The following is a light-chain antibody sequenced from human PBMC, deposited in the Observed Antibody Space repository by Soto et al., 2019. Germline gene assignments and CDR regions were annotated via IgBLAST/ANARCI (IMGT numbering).Light chain of an antibody. J-gene: IGKJ1*01. Sequence: EIVMTQSPATRSVSPGERATLSCRASQSVSSNLAWYQQKPGQAPRLLIYGASTRATGIPARFSGSGSGTEFTLTISSLQSEDFAVYYCQQYNNWPPTLFGHGTKVDNK. V-gene: IGKV3-15*01. CDR1: QSVSSN. CDR2: GAS. CDR3: QQYNNWPPTL.